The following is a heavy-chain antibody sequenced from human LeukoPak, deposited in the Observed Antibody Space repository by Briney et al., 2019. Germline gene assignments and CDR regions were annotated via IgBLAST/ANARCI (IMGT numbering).Heavy chain of an antibody. V-gene: IGHV4-59*01. J-gene: IGHJ4*02. CDR3: ARTNEYSSSFDY. CDR1: GGSISSYY. D-gene: IGHD6-6*01. Sequence: SETLSLTCTVSGGSISSYYWSWIRQPPGKGLEWIGYIYYSGSTNYNPSLKSRVTISVDTSKNQFSLRLSSVTAADTAVYYCARTNEYSSSFDYWGQGTLVTVSS. CDR2: IYYSGST.